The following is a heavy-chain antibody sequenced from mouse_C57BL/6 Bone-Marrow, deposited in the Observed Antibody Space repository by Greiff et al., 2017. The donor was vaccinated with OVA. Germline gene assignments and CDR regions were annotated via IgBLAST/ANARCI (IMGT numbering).Heavy chain of an antibody. D-gene: IGHD2-3*01. CDR3: ARQGDGYYGFAY. CDR1: GFTFSDYY. J-gene: IGHJ3*01. CDR2: ISNGGGST. V-gene: IGHV5-12*01. Sequence: EVMLVESGGGLVQPGGSLKLSCAASGFTFSDYYMYWVRQTPEKRLEWVAYISNGGGSTYYPDTVKGRFTISRDNAKNTLYLQMSRLKSEDTAMYYCARQGDGYYGFAYWGQGTLVTVSA.